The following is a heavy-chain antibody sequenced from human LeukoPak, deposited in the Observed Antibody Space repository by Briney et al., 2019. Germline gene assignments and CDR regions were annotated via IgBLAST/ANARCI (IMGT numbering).Heavy chain of an antibody. V-gene: IGHV3-7*01. D-gene: IGHD3-10*01. CDR2: INEDGSEK. CDR1: GFTFSRYW. CDR3: ARAEGGWFGELLASLYYYYYMDV. Sequence: GGSLRLSCAASGFTFSRYWMNWVRQAPGKGLEWVANINEDGSEKYYVDSVKGRFTISRDNAKNSLYLQMNSLRAEDTAVYYCARAEGGWFGELLASLYYYYYMDVWGKGTTVTISS. J-gene: IGHJ6*03.